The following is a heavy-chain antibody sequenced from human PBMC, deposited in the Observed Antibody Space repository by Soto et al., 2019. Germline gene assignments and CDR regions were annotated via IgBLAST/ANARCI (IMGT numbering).Heavy chain of an antibody. Sequence: GGSLRLSCAASGFTFSSYWMHWVRQAPGKGLVWVSRINSDGSSTSYADSVKGRFTISRDNAKNTLYLQMNSLRAEDTAVYYCAREAGLRSPPMWGQGTLVTVSS. V-gene: IGHV3-74*01. D-gene: IGHD3-3*01. CDR1: GFTFSSYW. CDR2: INSDGSST. CDR3: AREAGLRSPPM. J-gene: IGHJ4*02.